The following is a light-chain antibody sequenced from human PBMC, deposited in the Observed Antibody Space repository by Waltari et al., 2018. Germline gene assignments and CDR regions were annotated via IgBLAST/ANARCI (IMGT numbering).Light chain of an antibody. J-gene: IGKJ4*01. CDR1: QSVGTY. CDR3: QQRRNWPLT. CDR2: DAS. Sequence: EIVLTQSPDILSFSPGERATLSCRASQSVGTYLAWYQQRPGQSPRLLIYDASYRATGIPARFSGSGSETDFTLTISSLQPEDFAVYYCQQRRNWPLTFGGGIRVQI. V-gene: IGKV3-11*01.